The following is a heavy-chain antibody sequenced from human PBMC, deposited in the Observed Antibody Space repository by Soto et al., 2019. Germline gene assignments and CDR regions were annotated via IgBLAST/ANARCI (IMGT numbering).Heavy chain of an antibody. CDR1: GYSFTSYW. CDR2: IYPGDSDT. V-gene: IGHV5-51*01. CDR3: ARHQVTRGYSGYDQDYYYYYYMDV. Sequence: GESLKISCKGSGYSFTSYWIGWVRQMPGKGLEWMGIIYPGDSDTRYSPSFQGQVTISADKSISTAYLQWSSLKASDTAMYYCARHQVTRGYSGYDQDYYYYYYMDVWGKGTTVTVSS. D-gene: IGHD5-12*01. J-gene: IGHJ6*03.